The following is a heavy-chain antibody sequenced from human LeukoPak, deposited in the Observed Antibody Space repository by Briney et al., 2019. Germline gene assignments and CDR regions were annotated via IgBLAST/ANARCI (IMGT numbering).Heavy chain of an antibody. V-gene: IGHV3-23*01. CDR2: ISGSGGST. J-gene: IGHJ6*02. Sequence: GGSLRLSCAASGFTFSSYAMSWVRQAPGKGLEWVSAISGSGGSTYYADSVKGRFTISRDNSKNTLYLQMNSLRAEDTAVYYCAKVLITFGGVIVRDYGMDVWGQGTTVTVSS. D-gene: IGHD3-16*02. CDR3: AKVLITFGGVIVRDYGMDV. CDR1: GFTFSSYA.